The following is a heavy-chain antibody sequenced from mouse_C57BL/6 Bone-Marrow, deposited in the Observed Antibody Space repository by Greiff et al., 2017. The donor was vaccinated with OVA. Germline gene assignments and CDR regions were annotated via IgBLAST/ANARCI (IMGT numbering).Heavy chain of an antibody. CDR1: GYTFTSYW. Sequence: QVQLKQPGAELVKPGASVKLSCKASGYTFTSYWMQWVKQRPGQGLEWIGEIDPSDSYTNYNQKFKGKATLTVDTSSSTAYMQLSSLTSEDSAVYYCARQLNFPPYYCAMDYWGQGTSVTVSS. CDR2: IDPSDSYT. V-gene: IGHV1-50*01. D-gene: IGHD3-2*02. J-gene: IGHJ4*01. CDR3: ARQLNFPPYYCAMDY.